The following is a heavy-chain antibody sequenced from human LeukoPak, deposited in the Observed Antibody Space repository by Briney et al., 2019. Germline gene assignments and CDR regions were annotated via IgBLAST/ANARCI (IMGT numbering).Heavy chain of an antibody. D-gene: IGHD3-10*01. V-gene: IGHV4-39*01. Sequence: SETLSLTCTVSGGSISSTSYYWGWIRQPRGKGLEWIGSIYYSGSTYYNPSLKSRLTISVDTSKNQFSLRLSSVTAADTAVYYCARGGDHYGSGPRDYWGQGTLVTVSS. CDR3: ARGGDHYGSGPRDY. CDR2: IYYSGST. J-gene: IGHJ4*02. CDR1: GGSISSTSYY.